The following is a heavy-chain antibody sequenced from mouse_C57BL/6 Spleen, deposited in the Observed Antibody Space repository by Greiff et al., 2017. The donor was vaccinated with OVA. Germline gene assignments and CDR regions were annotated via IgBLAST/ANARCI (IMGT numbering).Heavy chain of an antibody. D-gene: IGHD1-1*01. Sequence: EVKLMESGPELVKPGASVKISCKASGYSFTDYNMNWVKQSNGKSLEWIGVINPNYGTTSYNQKFKGKATLTVDQSSSTAYMQLNSLTSEDSAVYYCAPYYYGSSYVGWFAYWGQGTLVTVSA. CDR3: APYYYGSSYVGWFAY. V-gene: IGHV1-39*01. J-gene: IGHJ3*01. CDR2: INPNYGTT. CDR1: GYSFTDYN.